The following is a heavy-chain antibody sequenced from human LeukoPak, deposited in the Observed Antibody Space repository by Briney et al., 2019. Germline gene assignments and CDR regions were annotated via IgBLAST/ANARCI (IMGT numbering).Heavy chain of an antibody. CDR1: GGSISSGDYY. CDR2: IYYSGST. V-gene: IGHV4-39*07. CDR3: ARDRRQLGRWLSGYYYYMDV. Sequence: PSETLSLTCTVSGGSISSGDYYWSWIRQPPGKGLEWIGSIYYSGSTYHNPSLKSRVTISVDTSKNQFSLKLSSVTAADTAVYYCARDRRQLGRWLSGYYYYMDVWGKGTTVTVSS. D-gene: IGHD6-6*01. J-gene: IGHJ6*03.